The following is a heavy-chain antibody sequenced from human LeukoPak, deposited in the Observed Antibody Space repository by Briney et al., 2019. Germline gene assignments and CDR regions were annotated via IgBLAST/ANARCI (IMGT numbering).Heavy chain of an antibody. Sequence: LRLSCAASGFTVSSNYMSWVRQHPGKGLEWIGYIYYSGSTYYNPSLKSRVTISVDTSKNQFSLKLSSVTAADTAVYYCARVLSGYYDSSGYYQPWGQGTLVTVSS. J-gene: IGHJ5*02. CDR1: GFTVSSNY. D-gene: IGHD3-22*01. CDR3: ARVLSGYYDSSGYYQP. V-gene: IGHV4-31*02. CDR2: IYYSGST.